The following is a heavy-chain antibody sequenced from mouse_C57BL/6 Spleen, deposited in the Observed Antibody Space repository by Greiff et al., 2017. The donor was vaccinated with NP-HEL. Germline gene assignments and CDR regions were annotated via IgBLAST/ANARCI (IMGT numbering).Heavy chain of an antibody. Sequence: VQLQQSGAELVMPGASVKLSCKASGYTFTSYWMHWVKQRPGQGLEWIGEIDPSDSYTNYNQKFKGKSTLTVDKSSSTAYMQLSSLTSEDSAVYYCARRGDYGSSGDWGQGTTLTVSS. V-gene: IGHV1-69*01. D-gene: IGHD1-1*01. CDR2: IDPSDSYT. CDR1: GYTFTSYW. CDR3: ARRGDYGSSGD. J-gene: IGHJ2*01.